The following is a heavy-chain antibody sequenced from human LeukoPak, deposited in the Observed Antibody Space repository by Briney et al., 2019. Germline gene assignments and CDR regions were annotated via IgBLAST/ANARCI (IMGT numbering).Heavy chain of an antibody. Sequence: SETLSLTCTVSGGSISSGGYYWSWIRQHPGKGLEWIGHIYYSGSTYYNPSLKSRVTISVDTSKNQFSLKLSSVTAADTAVYYCARDRDSSSWYGGWGSGYYFDYWGQGTLVTVSS. CDR3: ARDRDSSSWYGGWGSGYYFDY. CDR1: GGSISSGGYY. CDR2: IYYSGST. D-gene: IGHD6-13*01. V-gene: IGHV4-31*03. J-gene: IGHJ4*02.